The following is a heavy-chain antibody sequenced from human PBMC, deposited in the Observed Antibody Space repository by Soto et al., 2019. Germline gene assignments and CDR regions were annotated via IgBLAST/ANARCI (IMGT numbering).Heavy chain of an antibody. CDR2: IIPVFGTG. V-gene: IGHV1-69*01. D-gene: IGHD1-26*01. Sequence: QVQLVQYGDEVKKPGSSVKVSCKASGGTFSSYAISWVRQYPGQGLEWMGGIIPVFGTGNYAQKFQGRVTITADESTSTAYRVLSSLRSEDTAVYYCILIVVATTSDYWGQGTLVTVSS. CDR3: ILIVVATTSDY. J-gene: IGHJ4*02. CDR1: GGTFSSYA.